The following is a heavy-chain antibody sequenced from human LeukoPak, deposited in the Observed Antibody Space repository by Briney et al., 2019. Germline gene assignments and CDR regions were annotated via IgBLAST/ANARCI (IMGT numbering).Heavy chain of an antibody. V-gene: IGHV4-34*01. D-gene: IGHD2-21*02. CDR3: ARDAPNCGGDCYPDY. CDR2: INHSGST. J-gene: IGHJ4*02. CDR1: GGSFSGYY. Sequence: SETLSLTCAVYGGSFSGYYWSWIRQPPGKGLEWIGEINHSGSTNYNPSLKSRVTISVDTSKNQFSLKLSSVTAADTAVYYCARDAPNCGGDCYPDYWGQGTLVTVSS.